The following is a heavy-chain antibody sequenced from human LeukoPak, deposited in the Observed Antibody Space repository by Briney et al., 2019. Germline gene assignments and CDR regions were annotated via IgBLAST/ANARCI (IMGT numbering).Heavy chain of an antibody. V-gene: IGHV4-59*08. D-gene: IGHD5-18*01. Sequence: PSETLSLTCTVSGGSITSYYWSWIRQPPRKGLEWIGYIYYSGSTNYNPSLKSRVTISVDTSKNQFSLKLRSVTAADTAVYYCARHVGYGNNWFDPWGQGTLVTVSS. CDR1: GGSITSYY. CDR2: IYYSGST. CDR3: ARHVGYGNNWFDP. J-gene: IGHJ5*02.